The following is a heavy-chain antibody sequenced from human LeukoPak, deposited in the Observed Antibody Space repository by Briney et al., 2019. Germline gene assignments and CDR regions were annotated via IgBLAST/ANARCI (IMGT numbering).Heavy chain of an antibody. Sequence: GGSLRLSCAASGFIFSISDMTWVRQAPGKGLDWVASITNDGDFTYYAGSVKGRSTISRDNSKSTLSLEMNRLRAEDTAVYYCAKGWISSSGLGDWGQGTLVTVSS. V-gene: IGHV3-23*01. CDR2: ITNDGDFT. D-gene: IGHD6-25*01. CDR3: AKGWISSSGLGD. CDR1: GFIFSISD. J-gene: IGHJ1*01.